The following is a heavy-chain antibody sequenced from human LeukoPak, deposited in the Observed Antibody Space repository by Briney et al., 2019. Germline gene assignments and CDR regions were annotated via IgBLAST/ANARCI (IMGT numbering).Heavy chain of an antibody. CDR1: GFTFSSYG. CDR3: AKESGSSSSLEG. V-gene: IGHV3-30*18. J-gene: IGHJ4*02. CDR2: ISYDGSNK. D-gene: IGHD6-6*01. Sequence: PGGSLRLSCAASGFTFSSYGVHWVRQAPGKGLEWVAVISYDGSNKYYADSVKGRFTISRDNSKNTLYLQMNSLRAEDTAVYYCAKESGSSSSLEGWGQGTLVTVSS.